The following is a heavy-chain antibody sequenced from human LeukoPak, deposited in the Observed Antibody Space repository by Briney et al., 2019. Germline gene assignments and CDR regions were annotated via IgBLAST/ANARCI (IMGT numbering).Heavy chain of an antibody. CDR1: EFSVGSNY. CDR3: ARVQGGGYRTADF. V-gene: IGHV3-66*01. Sequence: TGGSLRLSCAASEFSVGSNYMTWVRQAPGKGLEWVSLIYSGGSTYYADSVKGRFTISRDNSKNTLYLQMNSLRSEDTAMYYCARVQGGGYRTADFWGQGTLVTVSS. J-gene: IGHJ4*02. CDR2: IYSGGST. D-gene: IGHD6-25*01.